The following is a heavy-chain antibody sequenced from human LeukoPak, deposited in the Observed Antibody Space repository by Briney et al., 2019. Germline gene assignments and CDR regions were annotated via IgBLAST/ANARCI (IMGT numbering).Heavy chain of an antibody. V-gene: IGHV3-48*02. D-gene: IGHD5-12*01. J-gene: IGHJ6*03. Sequence: PGGSLRLSCAASGFTFSSYSMNWVRQAPGKGLEWVSYISSSSSTIYYADSVKGRFTISRDNAKNSLYLQMNSLRDEDTAVYYCARVSNPRVYSGYYYMDVWGKGTTVTVSS. CDR2: ISSSSSTI. CDR3: ARVSNPRVYSGYYYMDV. CDR1: GFTFSSYS.